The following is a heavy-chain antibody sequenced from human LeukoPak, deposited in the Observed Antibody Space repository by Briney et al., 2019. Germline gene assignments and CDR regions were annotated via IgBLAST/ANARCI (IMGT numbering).Heavy chain of an antibody. D-gene: IGHD3-10*01. CDR3: ARDRDYYGSGSYYIGY. CDR1: GFTFSSYA. Sequence: GRSLRLSCAASGFTFSSYAMHWVRQAPDKGLEWVAVISYDGSNKYYADSVKGRFTISRDNSKNTLYLQMNSLRAEDTAVYYCARDRDYYGSGSYYIGYWGQGTLVTVSS. J-gene: IGHJ4*02. CDR2: ISYDGSNK. V-gene: IGHV3-30*04.